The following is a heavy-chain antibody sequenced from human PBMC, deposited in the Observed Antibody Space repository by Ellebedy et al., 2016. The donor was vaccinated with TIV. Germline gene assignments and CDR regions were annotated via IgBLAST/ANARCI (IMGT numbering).Heavy chain of an antibody. Sequence: SETLSLXXTVSGGSSNNYYWSWVRQPSGKGLEWIAYIFYSGNTNYNPSLKSRVTKSLDTSKNQFSLKLSSVTAADTAVYYCPLEHYDGSGLNWGQGTLVTVSS. CDR2: IFYSGNT. D-gene: IGHD3-10*01. CDR1: GGSSNNYY. J-gene: IGHJ4*02. V-gene: IGHV4-59*08. CDR3: PLEHYDGSGLN.